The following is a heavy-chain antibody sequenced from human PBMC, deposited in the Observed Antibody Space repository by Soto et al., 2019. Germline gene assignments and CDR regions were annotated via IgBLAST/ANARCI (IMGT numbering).Heavy chain of an antibody. Sequence: EVQLVESGGGLVQPGGSLRLSCAASGFTFSSYWMSWVRQAPGKGLEWVSNIKQDGSEKYYVDSVKGRFTISRDNAKNSLYLQINSLRAEDTAVYYCARDLRYYYDSSGYYYDAFDIWGQGTMVTVSS. CDR3: ARDLRYYYDSSGYYYDAFDI. CDR1: GFTFSSYW. J-gene: IGHJ3*02. D-gene: IGHD3-22*01. V-gene: IGHV3-7*03. CDR2: IKQDGSEK.